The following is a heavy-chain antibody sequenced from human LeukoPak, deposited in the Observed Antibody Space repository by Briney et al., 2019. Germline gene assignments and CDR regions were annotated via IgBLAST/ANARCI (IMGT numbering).Heavy chain of an antibody. CDR2: IYSGGST. Sequence: TGGSLRLSCAASGFIVSSNHMSWVRQAPGKGLEWVSVIYSGGSTYYADSVKGRLTISRDNSKNTLYLQLNGLRVEDTAVYYCAKDYNWGLDYWGQGTLVTVSS. V-gene: IGHV3-53*05. CDR1: GFIVSSNH. CDR3: AKDYNWGLDY. D-gene: IGHD5-24*01. J-gene: IGHJ4*02.